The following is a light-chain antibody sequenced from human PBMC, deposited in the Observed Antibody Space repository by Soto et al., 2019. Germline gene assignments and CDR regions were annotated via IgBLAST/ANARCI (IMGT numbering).Light chain of an antibody. CDR2: AAS. Sequence: DIQMTQSPSSLSASEGDRVTITCRASQSISTYLNWYQQKPGKAPKLLIYAASSLQSGVPSRFSGSGSGTEFTLTISSLQPEDFAIYYCQQSSSAPLTFSPGTKVDIK. CDR1: QSISTY. CDR3: QQSSSAPLT. J-gene: IGKJ3*01. V-gene: IGKV1-39*01.